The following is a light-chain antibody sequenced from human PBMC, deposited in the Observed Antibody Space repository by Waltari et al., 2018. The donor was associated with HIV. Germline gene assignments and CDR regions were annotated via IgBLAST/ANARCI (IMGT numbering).Light chain of an antibody. Sequence: EIVLTQSPGTLSLSPGERATLSCRASQSVTTYLAWYQQKPGQAPRLLIYGASSRATGIPDRFSGSGSGTDFTLTIIRLEPEDFAMFYCQQYAGSPLTFGGGTKVEIK. V-gene: IGKV3-20*01. J-gene: IGKJ4*01. CDR3: QQYAGSPLT. CDR1: QSVTTY. CDR2: GAS.